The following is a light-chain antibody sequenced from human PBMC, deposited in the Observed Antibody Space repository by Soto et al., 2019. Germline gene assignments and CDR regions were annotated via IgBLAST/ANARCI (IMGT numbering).Light chain of an antibody. CDR2: WAS. Sequence: DIVMTQSPDSLAVSLGERATINCKSSQSVLYSSNNKNYLAWYQQKPGQPPKLLIYWASTRESGVPDRFSGSGSGTDFTLTISSLQAEDVAVYYCQQYYSTPLPFDQGTKVEIK. J-gene: IGKJ1*01. CDR1: QSVLYSSNNKNY. V-gene: IGKV4-1*01. CDR3: QQYYSTPLP.